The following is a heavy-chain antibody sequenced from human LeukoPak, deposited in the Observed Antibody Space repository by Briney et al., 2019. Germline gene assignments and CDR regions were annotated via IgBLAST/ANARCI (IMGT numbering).Heavy chain of an antibody. D-gene: IGHD1-26*01. V-gene: IGHV3-23*01. CDR3: ARTLVGATSGPDYYFVS. Sequence: GGSLRLSCAASGFTFTTYAMTWVRQAPGTGLERVSAICGSCGSTSYPDSVKGRFTISRDNSKNTLYLQINSLRAEDTAVYYCARTLVGATSGPDYYFVSWGQGTLVTVSS. CDR2: ICGSCGST. CDR1: GFTFTTYA. J-gene: IGHJ4*02.